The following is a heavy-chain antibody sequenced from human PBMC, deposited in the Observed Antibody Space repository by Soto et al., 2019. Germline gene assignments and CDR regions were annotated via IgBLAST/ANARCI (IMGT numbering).Heavy chain of an antibody. CDR1: GDTFNFYS. Sequence: QVQLVQSGAEVKSAGSSVKVSCKASGDTFNFYSINWVRQAPGLGLEWVGRVNPILSMSNYAQRLQGRVTXTXEQXTGTAYMELRSLSSEVAAIYYCARNYGSGYRAFDSWGQGALVTVSS. J-gene: IGHJ4*02. CDR3: ARNYGSGYRAFDS. CDR2: VNPILSMS. V-gene: IGHV1-69*02. D-gene: IGHD3-10*01.